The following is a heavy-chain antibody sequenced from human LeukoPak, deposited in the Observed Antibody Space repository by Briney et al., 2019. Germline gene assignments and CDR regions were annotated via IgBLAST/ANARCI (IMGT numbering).Heavy chain of an antibody. CDR3: ARDRTSCSDNICYDAFDI. CDR2: IDRDGNKK. CDR1: GFRLSGYW. V-gene: IGHV3-7*01. D-gene: IGHD2-2*01. J-gene: IGHJ3*02. Sequence: GRSLRLSCAASGFRLSGYWMTWVRQAPGKGLEWVANIDRDGNKKNHVDSVKVRFSISRDNDKNLLHLQMNSLRAEDTALYYCARDRTSCSDNICYDAFDIWGQGTMVIVSS.